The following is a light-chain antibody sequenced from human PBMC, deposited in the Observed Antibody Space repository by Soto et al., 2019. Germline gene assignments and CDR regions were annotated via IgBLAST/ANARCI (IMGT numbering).Light chain of an antibody. J-gene: IGKJ1*01. V-gene: IGKV3-20*01. CDR1: QSVSSAY. CDR2: AAS. Sequence: EIVLTQSPGTLSLSPGERATLSCRASQSVSSAYLAWYLHKPGQPPTLLIYAASSRVTGIPDRFSGSGSGTDFTLTISRLEPEDFAVYYCQQYGSSSTWTFGQGTKVEIK. CDR3: QQYGSSSTWT.